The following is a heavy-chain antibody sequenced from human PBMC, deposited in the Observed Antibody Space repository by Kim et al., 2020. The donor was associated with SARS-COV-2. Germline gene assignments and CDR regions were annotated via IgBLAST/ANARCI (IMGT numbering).Heavy chain of an antibody. D-gene: IGHD6-13*01. V-gene: IGHV1-18*01. Sequence: ASVKVSCKASGYTFTSYGISWVRQAPGQGLEWMGWISAYNGNTNYAQKLQGRVTMTTDTSTSTAYMELRSLRSDDTAVYYCARDDSRDDPYYYGMDVWGQGTTVTVSS. CDR3: ARDDSRDDPYYYGMDV. J-gene: IGHJ6*02. CDR1: GYTFTSYG. CDR2: ISAYNGNT.